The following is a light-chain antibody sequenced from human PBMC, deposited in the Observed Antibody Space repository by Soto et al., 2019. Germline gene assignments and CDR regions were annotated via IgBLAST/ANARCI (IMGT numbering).Light chain of an antibody. V-gene: IGLV2-23*02. Sequence: QSVLNKAAAVSGVHRRASPISCTGTSNDIGGHNYVSWYQQHPGKAPKLMIYEVSKRPSGVSNRFSGSKSGNTASLTISGLQAEDEADYYCCSYAGSSTYVFGTGTKVTVL. J-gene: IGLJ1*01. CDR3: CSYAGSSTYV. CDR2: EVS. CDR1: SNDIGGHNY.